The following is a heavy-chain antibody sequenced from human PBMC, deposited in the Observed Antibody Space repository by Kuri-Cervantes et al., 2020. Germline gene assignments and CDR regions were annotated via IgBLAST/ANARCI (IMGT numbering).Heavy chain of an antibody. CDR3: ARGLNPWDLKDY. Sequence: GESLKISCAASGFTFSSYSMNWVRQAPGKGLEWVSSISSSSSYIYYADSVKGRFTISRDNAKNSLYLQMNSLRDEDTAVYYCARGLNPWDLKDYWGQGTLVTVSS. V-gene: IGHV3-21*01. J-gene: IGHJ4*02. D-gene: IGHD1-26*01. CDR2: ISSSSSYI. CDR1: GFTFSSYS.